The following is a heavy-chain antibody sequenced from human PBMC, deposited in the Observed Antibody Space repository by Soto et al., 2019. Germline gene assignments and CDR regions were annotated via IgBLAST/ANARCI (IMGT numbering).Heavy chain of an antibody. CDR3: AGVTWLRGMDV. D-gene: IGHD3-10*01. Sequence: SQTLSLTCVISVDSVSSNSGAWNWIRQSPSRGLEWLGRTYYRSRWSFDYALSVKSRVTIDPDTSKNQFSLHLDSLTPEDTAVYYCAGVTWLRGMDVCGQGTPVTVSS. CDR2: TYYRSRWSF. CDR1: VDSVSSNSGA. J-gene: IGHJ6*02. V-gene: IGHV6-1*01.